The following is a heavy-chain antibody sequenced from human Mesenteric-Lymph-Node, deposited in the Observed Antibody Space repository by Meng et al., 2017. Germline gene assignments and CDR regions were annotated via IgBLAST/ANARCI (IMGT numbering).Heavy chain of an antibody. CDR2: VYHSGTA. CDR3: ARGLNYGYYPHDLDF. V-gene: IGHV4-4*02. D-gene: IGHD3-3*01. CDR1: GGSSSGITW. Sequence: ESGPGVLNASGTLCLMCVVSGGSSSGITWWSWVRQPPGKRLEWTGVVYHSGTANYKPSLKSRVTISVDKSKNQFSLNVTSMNAAAAAMYYCARGLNYGYYPHDLDFWGQGTLVTVSS. J-gene: IGHJ4*02.